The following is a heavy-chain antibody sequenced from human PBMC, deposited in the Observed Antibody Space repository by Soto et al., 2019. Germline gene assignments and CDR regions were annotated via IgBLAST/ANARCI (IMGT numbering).Heavy chain of an antibody. Sequence: AGGSLRLSCAAAGFTFSDYSMNWVRQAPGKGLEWVSAISGSGGSTYYADSVKGRFTISRDNSKNTLYLQMNSLRAEDTAVYYCAKDRVGATTVFVLVAACDIWGQGTMVTVSS. V-gene: IGHV3-23*01. CDR1: GFTFSDYS. D-gene: IGHD1-26*01. J-gene: IGHJ3*02. CDR2: ISGSGGST. CDR3: AKDRVGATTVFVLVAACDI.